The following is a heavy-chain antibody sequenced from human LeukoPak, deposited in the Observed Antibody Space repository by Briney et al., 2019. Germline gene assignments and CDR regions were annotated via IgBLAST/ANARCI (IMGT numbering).Heavy chain of an antibody. D-gene: IGHD1-26*01. Sequence: GGSLRLSCAASGFTFSSYSMNWVRQAPGRGLEWVSSISSSSSYIYYADSVKGRFTISRDNAKNSLYLQMDSLRAEDTAVYYCARGGIITSYAFEIWGQGAMVTVSS. CDR2: ISSSSSYI. J-gene: IGHJ3*02. CDR3: ARGGIITSYAFEI. V-gene: IGHV3-21*01. CDR1: GFTFSSYS.